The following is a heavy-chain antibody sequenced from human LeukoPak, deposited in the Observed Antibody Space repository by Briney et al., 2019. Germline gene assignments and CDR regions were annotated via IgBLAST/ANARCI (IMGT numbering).Heavy chain of an antibody. Sequence: SGGSLRLSCAASGFTVSSNYMSWVRQAPGKGLEWVSVIYSGGSTYYADSVKGRFTISRDNSKNALYLQMNSLRAGDTAVYYCARGSIVATINDYWGQGTLVTVSS. V-gene: IGHV3-66*01. CDR2: IYSGGST. J-gene: IGHJ4*02. D-gene: IGHD5-12*01. CDR1: GFTVSSNY. CDR3: ARGSIVATINDY.